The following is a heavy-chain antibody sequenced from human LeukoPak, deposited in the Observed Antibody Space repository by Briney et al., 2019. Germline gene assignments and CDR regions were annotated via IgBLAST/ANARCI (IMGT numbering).Heavy chain of an antibody. Sequence: CLRDSSADPGVTSSEDITQSGRHGPGESLWRGSGILWDGSSIYYADSVKGRFTISRDNANNSLYLQMNSLRAEDTAVYYCAKVSRRYCSNNSCYDFDFWGKGTMVTVSS. CDR2: ILWDGSSI. CDR1: GVTSSEDI. J-gene: IGHJ4*02. D-gene: IGHD2-2*01. CDR3: AKVSRRYCSNNSCYDFDF. V-gene: IGHV3-9*02.